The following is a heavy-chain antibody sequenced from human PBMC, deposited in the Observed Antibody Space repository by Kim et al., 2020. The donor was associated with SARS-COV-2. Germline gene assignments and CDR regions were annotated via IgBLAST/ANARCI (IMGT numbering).Heavy chain of an antibody. CDR2: ISSSGSTI. J-gene: IGHJ6*02. CDR1: GFTFSSYE. V-gene: IGHV3-48*03. Sequence: GGSLRLSCAASGFTFSSYEMNWVRQAPGKGLEWVSYISSSGSTIYYADSVKGRFTISRDNAKNSLYLQMNSLRAEDTAVYYCARGHGITMIVVVHRARGMEVWGQGTTVTVSS. CDR3: ARGHGITMIVVVHRARGMEV. D-gene: IGHD3-22*01.